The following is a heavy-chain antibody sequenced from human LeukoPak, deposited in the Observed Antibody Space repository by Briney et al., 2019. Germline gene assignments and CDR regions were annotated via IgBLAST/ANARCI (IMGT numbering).Heavy chain of an antibody. Sequence: SVKVSCKASGGTFSSYAISWVRQAPGQGLEWMGRIIPILGIANYAQKFQGRVTITADKSTSTAYMELSSLRSEDTAVYYCARDYYAAAASLVDYWGQGTLVTVSS. CDR1: GGTFSSYA. D-gene: IGHD6-25*01. CDR3: ARDYYAAAASLVDY. J-gene: IGHJ4*02. CDR2: IIPILGIA. V-gene: IGHV1-69*04.